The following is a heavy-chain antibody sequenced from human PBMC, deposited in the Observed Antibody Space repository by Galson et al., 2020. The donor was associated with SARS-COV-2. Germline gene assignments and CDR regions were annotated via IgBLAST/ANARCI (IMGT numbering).Heavy chain of an antibody. CDR1: GFTFSSYG. CDR2: ISYDGSNK. V-gene: IGHV3-30*03. CDR3: ARARYSSSWSHYYYYGMDV. D-gene: IGHD6-13*01. Sequence: TGGSLRLSCAASGFTFSSYGMHWVRQAPGKGLEWVAVISYDGSNKYYADSVKGRFTISRDNSKNTLYLQMNSLRAEDTAVYYCARARYSSSWSHYYYYGMDVWGQGTTVTVSS. J-gene: IGHJ6*02.